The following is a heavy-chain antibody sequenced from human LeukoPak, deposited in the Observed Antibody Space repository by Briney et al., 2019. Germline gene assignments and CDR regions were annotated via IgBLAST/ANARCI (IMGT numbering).Heavy chain of an antibody. Sequence: SETLSLTCAVYGGSFSGYYWSWVRQPPGKGLEWIGEINHSGSTNYNPSLKSRVTISVDTSKNQFSLKLSSVTAADTAVYYCARGKKAYSSSWYDYWGQGTLVTVSS. CDR2: INHSGST. V-gene: IGHV4-34*01. CDR3: ARGKKAYSSSWYDY. J-gene: IGHJ4*02. CDR1: GGSFSGYY. D-gene: IGHD6-13*01.